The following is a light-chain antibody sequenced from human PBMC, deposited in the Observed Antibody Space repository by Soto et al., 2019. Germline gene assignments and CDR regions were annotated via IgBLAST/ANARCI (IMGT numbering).Light chain of an antibody. CDR3: QQRSNWPPRLYT. CDR2: DAS. CDR1: QSVSSY. V-gene: IGKV3-11*01. Sequence: EIVLTQSPATLSLSPGERATLSCRASQSVSSYLAWYQQKPGQAPRLLIYDASNRATGIPARFSGSGSGTDFTLTISSLEPEDFAVYSCQQRSNWPPRLYTFGQGTKVDIK. J-gene: IGKJ2*01.